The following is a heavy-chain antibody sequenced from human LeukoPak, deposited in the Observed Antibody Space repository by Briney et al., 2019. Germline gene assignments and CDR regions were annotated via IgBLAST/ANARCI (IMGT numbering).Heavy chain of an antibody. D-gene: IGHD6-19*01. Sequence: GGSLRLSCAASGFTFSSYGMHWVRQAPGKGLEWVAVISYDGSNKYYADSVKGRFTISRDNSKNTLYLQMNSLRAEDTAMYYCAKPGIAVADDAFDIWGQGTMVTVSS. CDR1: GFTFSSYG. J-gene: IGHJ3*02. V-gene: IGHV3-30*18. CDR2: ISYDGSNK. CDR3: AKPGIAVADDAFDI.